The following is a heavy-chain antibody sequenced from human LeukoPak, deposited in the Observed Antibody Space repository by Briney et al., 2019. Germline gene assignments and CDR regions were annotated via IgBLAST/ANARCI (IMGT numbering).Heavy chain of an antibody. CDR2: INHSGST. J-gene: IGHJ6*02. Sequence: SETLSLTCAVYGGSFSGYYWSWIRQPPGKGLEWIGEINHSGSTNYNPSLKSRLTISVDTSKNQFSLKLSSVTAADTAVYYCAPRAGYYYYGMDVWGQGTTVTVSS. CDR1: GGSFSGYY. V-gene: IGHV4-34*01. CDR3: APRAGYYYYGMDV.